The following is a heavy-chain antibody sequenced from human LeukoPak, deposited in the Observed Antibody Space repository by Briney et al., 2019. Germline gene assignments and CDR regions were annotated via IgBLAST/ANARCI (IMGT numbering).Heavy chain of an antibody. CDR3: ARNIPRNYYGSGSYY. CDR1: GFTFSSYA. J-gene: IGHJ4*02. V-gene: IGHV3-23*01. D-gene: IGHD3-10*01. CDR2: ISGSGGST. Sequence: SGGSLRLSCAASGFTFSSYAMSWVRQAPGKGLEWVAAISGSGGSTYYADSVKGRFTISRDNSKHTLYLQMNSLRAEDTAVYYCARNIPRNYYGSGSYYWGQGTLVTVSP.